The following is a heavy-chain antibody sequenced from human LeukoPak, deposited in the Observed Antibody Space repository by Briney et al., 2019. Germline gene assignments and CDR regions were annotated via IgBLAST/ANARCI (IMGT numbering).Heavy chain of an antibody. CDR2: IYSGGST. V-gene: IGHV3-66*01. CDR3: ASGGSYYQPSDY. CDR1: GFTLSSYT. Sequence: GGSLRLSCAASGFTLSSYTMNWVRQAPGKGLEWVSVIYSGGSTYYADSVKGRFTISRDNSKNTLYLQMNSLRAEDTAVYYCASGGSYYQPSDYWGQGTLVTVSS. D-gene: IGHD1-26*01. J-gene: IGHJ4*02.